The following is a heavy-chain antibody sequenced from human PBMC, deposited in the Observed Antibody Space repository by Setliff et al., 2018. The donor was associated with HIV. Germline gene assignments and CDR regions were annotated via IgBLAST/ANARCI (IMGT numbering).Heavy chain of an antibody. CDR2: IYYSGTT. CDR3: VRTGSSTSWGIYYYYYMDI. Sequence: PSETLSLTCSVSGGSISSISYYWGWIRQPPGKGLEWIGNIYYSGTTYYNPTLKSRVSISIDTPKNQFSLKLTSMTAADTAVYYCVRTGSSTSWGIYYYYYMDIWGKGPTVTVSS. J-gene: IGHJ6*03. V-gene: IGHV4-39*01. D-gene: IGHD3-10*01. CDR1: GGSISSISYY.